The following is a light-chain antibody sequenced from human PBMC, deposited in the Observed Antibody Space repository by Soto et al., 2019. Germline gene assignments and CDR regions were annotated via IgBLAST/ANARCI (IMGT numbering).Light chain of an antibody. CDR1: QSVSSSY. CDR2: DAS. J-gene: IGKJ4*01. CDR3: PPYASSPLT. Sequence: EIELTQSPGTLSLSPGERATLSCRASQSVSSSYLAWYQQKPGQAPRLLIYDASSRATGIPDRFSGSGSGTDFTLTISRLQPEDFAVYYCPPYASSPLTLGGGTKVDI. V-gene: IGKV3-20*01.